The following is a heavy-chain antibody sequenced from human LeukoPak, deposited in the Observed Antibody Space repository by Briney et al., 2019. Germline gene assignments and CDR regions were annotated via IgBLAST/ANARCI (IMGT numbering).Heavy chain of an antibody. D-gene: IGHD3-10*01. V-gene: IGHV4-34*01. CDR3: ARTVVRGVYDY. J-gene: IGHJ4*02. CDR2: INHSGST. Sequence: SETLSLTCAVYGGSFSGYYWSWIRQPPGKGLEWIGEINHSGSTNYNPSLKSRVTISVDTSKNQFSLKLSSVTAADTAVYYCARTVVRGVYDYWGQGTLVTVSS. CDR1: GGSFSGYY.